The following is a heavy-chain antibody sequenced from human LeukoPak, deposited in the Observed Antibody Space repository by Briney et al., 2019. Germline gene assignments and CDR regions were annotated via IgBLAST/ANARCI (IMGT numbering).Heavy chain of an antibody. V-gene: IGHV4-59*12. CDR2: IYYSGST. CDR3: ARDKAARPDAFDI. D-gene: IGHD6-6*01. Sequence: SETLSLTCTVSGGSISSYYWSWIRQPPGKGLEWIGYIYYSGSTNYNPSLKSRVTISVDTSKYQFSLKLSSVTAADTAVYYCARDKAARPDAFDIWGQGTMVTVSS. J-gene: IGHJ3*02. CDR1: GGSISSYY.